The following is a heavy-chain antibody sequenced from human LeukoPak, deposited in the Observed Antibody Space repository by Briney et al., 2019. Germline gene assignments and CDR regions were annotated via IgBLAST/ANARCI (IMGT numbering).Heavy chain of an antibody. D-gene: IGHD3-22*01. CDR1: GFTFSSNW. Sequence: GGSLRLSCAASGFTFSSNWMSWVRQAPGKGLEWVANIKEDGSEKYYVDSVKGRFTISRDNAKNSLYLQMNSLRAEDTAVYYCVRIYNDNNSGYRPFDYWGQGTLVTVSS. J-gene: IGHJ4*02. CDR3: VRIYNDNNSGYRPFDY. V-gene: IGHV3-7*01. CDR2: IKEDGSEK.